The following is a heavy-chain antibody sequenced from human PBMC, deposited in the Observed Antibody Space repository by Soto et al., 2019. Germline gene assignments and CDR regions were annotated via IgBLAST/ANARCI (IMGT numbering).Heavy chain of an antibody. D-gene: IGHD2-8*01. V-gene: IGHV4-31*03. CDR2: IYDSGTT. Sequence: SETLSLTCTVSGGSVSRGGSYWSWIRQHPGKGLEWIGYIYDSGTTYYNPSLKSRAIISIDTSKGQFSLKLSSVTAADTAVYYCARGTGYCTNGVCNLNGKDVWDQGTTVTVYS. J-gene: IGHJ6*02. CDR1: GGSVSRGGSY. CDR3: ARGTGYCTNGVCNLNGKDV.